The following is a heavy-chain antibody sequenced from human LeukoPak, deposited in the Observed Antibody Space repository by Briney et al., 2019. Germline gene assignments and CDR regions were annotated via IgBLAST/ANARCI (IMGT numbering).Heavy chain of an antibody. CDR1: GGSISSNSYY. CDR3: ARTRGKQQLVLFDY. D-gene: IGHD6-13*01. CDR2: IYYSGST. Sequence: SETLSLTCTVSGGSISSNSYYWGWIRQPPGKGLEWIGSIYYSGSTYYNPSLRGRVTISVDTSRNQFSLKLSSVTAADTAVYYCARTRGKQQLVLFDYWGQGTLVTVSS. V-gene: IGHV4-39*07. J-gene: IGHJ4*02.